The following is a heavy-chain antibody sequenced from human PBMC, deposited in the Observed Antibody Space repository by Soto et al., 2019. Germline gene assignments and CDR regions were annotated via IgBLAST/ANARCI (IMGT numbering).Heavy chain of an antibody. Sequence: ASVKVSCKASGYTFTSYGISWVRQAPGQGLEWMGWISAYNGNTNYAQKLQGRVTMTTDTSTSTAYMELRSLRSDDTAVYYCATQLPYSGSYLTGYYYYGMDVWGQGTTVTVSS. D-gene: IGHD1-26*01. CDR1: GYTFTSYG. V-gene: IGHV1-18*04. CDR3: ATQLPYSGSYLTGYYYYGMDV. J-gene: IGHJ6*02. CDR2: ISAYNGNT.